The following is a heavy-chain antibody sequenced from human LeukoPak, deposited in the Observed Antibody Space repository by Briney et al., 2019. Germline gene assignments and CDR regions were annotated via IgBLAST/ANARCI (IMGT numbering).Heavy chain of an antibody. D-gene: IGHD1-1*01. V-gene: IGHV3-74*01. Sequence: GGSLRLSCAASGLTFSSYWMHWARQAPGKGLVWVSRINSDGSSTSYADSVKGRFTISRDNAKNTLYLQMNSLRAEDTAAYYCVRGTGYNVFDYWGQGTLVTVSS. CDR3: VRGTGYNVFDY. CDR1: GLTFSSYW. J-gene: IGHJ4*02. CDR2: INSDGSST.